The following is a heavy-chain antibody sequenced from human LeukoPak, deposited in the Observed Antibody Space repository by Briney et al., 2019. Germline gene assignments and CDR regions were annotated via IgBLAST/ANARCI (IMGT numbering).Heavy chain of an antibody. Sequence: GGSLRLSCAASGFTFSSYGMHWVRQAPGKGLEWVAFIRYDGSNKYYADSVKGRFTISRDNSKNTLYLQMNSLRDEDTGVYYCAKAKIQLWLRIYFDYWGQGTLVTVSS. V-gene: IGHV3-30*02. D-gene: IGHD5-18*01. CDR1: GFTFSSYG. CDR3: AKAKIQLWLRIYFDY. CDR2: IRYDGSNK. J-gene: IGHJ4*02.